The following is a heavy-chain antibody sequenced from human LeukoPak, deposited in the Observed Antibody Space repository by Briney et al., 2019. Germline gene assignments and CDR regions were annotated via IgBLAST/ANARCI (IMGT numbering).Heavy chain of an antibody. V-gene: IGHV3-11*04. Sequence: PGGSLRLSCAASGFTFSDYYMSWIRQAPGKGLEWVSSISSSVSTIYYADSVKGRFTISRDNAKNSLYLQMNSLRADDTAVYYCAKKGAIVVVVSYFDYWGQGTLVTVSS. CDR1: GFTFSDYY. CDR3: AKKGAIVVVVSYFDY. J-gene: IGHJ4*02. D-gene: IGHD3-22*01. CDR2: ISSSVSTI.